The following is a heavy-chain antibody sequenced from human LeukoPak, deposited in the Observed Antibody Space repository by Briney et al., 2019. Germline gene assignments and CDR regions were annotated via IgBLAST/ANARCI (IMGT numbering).Heavy chain of an antibody. J-gene: IGHJ4*02. CDR3: ARDRDRMVQGVTALFDY. Sequence: ASVKVSCKTSGYTFTTYGISWVRQAPGQGLEWMGWISGSNGNTKYAQKVQGRVTMTTDTSTTTAYMEVSSLRSDDTAVYYCARDRDRMVQGVTALFDYWGQGTLVTVSS. CDR1: GYTFTTYG. D-gene: IGHD3-10*01. V-gene: IGHV1-18*04. CDR2: ISGSNGNT.